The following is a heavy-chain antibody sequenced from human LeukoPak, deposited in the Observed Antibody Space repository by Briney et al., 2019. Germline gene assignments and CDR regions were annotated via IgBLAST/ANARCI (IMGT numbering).Heavy chain of an antibody. V-gene: IGHV3-23*01. D-gene: IGHD6-19*01. CDR3: ARENMGDTSGWYFDY. Sequence: GGSLRLSCAASGFTFSSYAMSWVRQAPGKGLEWVSSISGSGDNTYYADSVKGQFTVSRDSSKSTLYLQMNSLRAEDTAVYYCARENMGDTSGWYFDYWGQGTLVTVSS. J-gene: IGHJ4*02. CDR2: ISGSGDNT. CDR1: GFTFSSYA.